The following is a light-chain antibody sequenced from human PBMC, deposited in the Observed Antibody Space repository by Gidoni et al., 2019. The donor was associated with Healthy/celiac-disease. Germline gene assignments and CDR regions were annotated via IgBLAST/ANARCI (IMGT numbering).Light chain of an antibody. CDR1: QSVSSN. CDR3: QQDNNWPPLT. Sequence: ILLTQSPATLSVSPGERATLSCRASQSVSSNLAWYQQKPGQAPRLLIYGAATRATGIPARFSGSGAGTEFTLTISSRQSEDVAVYYCQQDNNWPPLTFGGGTKVEIK. V-gene: IGKV3-15*01. J-gene: IGKJ4*01. CDR2: GAA.